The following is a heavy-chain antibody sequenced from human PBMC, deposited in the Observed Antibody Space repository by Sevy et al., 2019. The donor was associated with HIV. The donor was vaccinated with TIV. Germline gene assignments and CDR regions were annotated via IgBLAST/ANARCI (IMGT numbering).Heavy chain of an antibody. J-gene: IGHJ5*02. CDR2: IYYSGST. V-gene: IGHV4-39*01. CDR3: ARVVYGDYVNYFDP. CDR1: SGSISSSSYY. D-gene: IGHD4-17*01. Sequence: SETLSLTCSVSSGSISSSSYYWGWIRQPPGKGLEWVGTIYYSGSTYYSPSLKSRVSISVDTSKNQFSLKLIPVTAAGTAVYYCARVVYGDYVNYFDPWGQGTLVTVSS.